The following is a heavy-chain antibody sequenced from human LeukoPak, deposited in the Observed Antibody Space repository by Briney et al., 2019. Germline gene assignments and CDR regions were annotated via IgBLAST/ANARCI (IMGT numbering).Heavy chain of an antibody. CDR3: ARDRVERISMRGGASDI. Sequence: NPSETLSLTCTVSGYSISSGYYWGWIRQPPGKGLEWIGSIYHSGSTYYNPSLKSRVTISVDTSNNQLSLKLSSVTAADTAVYYCARDRVERISMRGGASDIWGQGTKVTVSS. V-gene: IGHV4-38-2*02. CDR1: GYSISSGYY. D-gene: IGHD3-22*01. CDR2: IYHSGST. J-gene: IGHJ3*02.